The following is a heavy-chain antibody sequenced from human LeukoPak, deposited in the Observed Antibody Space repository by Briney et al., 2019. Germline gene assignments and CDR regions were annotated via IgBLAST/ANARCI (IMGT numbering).Heavy chain of an antibody. V-gene: IGHV4-59*01. CDR2: IYYSGST. CDR1: DGSISSYY. CDR3: ARGLGVATLPYFDY. J-gene: IGHJ4*02. Sequence: SETLSLTCTVSDGSISSYYWSWIRQPPGKGLEWIGYIYYSGSTNYNPSLKSRVTISVDTSKNQFSLKLSSATAADTAVYYCARGLGVATLPYFDYWGQGTLVTVSS. D-gene: IGHD5-12*01.